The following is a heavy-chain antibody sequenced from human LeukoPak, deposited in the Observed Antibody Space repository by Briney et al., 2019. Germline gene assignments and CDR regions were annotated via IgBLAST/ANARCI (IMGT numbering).Heavy chain of an antibody. Sequence: GGSLRLSCAASGFTFSSYGMHWVRQAPGKGLEWVADISYDGSNKYYADSVKGRFTISKDNSKNTLYLQINRLRAEDTAVYYGAKDPKLYSYAADYFDYWGQGTLVTVAS. CDR1: GFTFSSYG. CDR3: AKDPKLYSYAADYFDY. D-gene: IGHD5-18*01. CDR2: ISYDGSNK. J-gene: IGHJ4*02. V-gene: IGHV3-30*18.